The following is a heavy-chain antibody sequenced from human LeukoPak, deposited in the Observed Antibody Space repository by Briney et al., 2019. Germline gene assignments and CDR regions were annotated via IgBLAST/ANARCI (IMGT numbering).Heavy chain of an antibody. Sequence: GGSLRLSCAASGFTFSSYAMSWVRQAPGKGLEWVSAISGSGGSTYYADSVKGRFTISRDNSKNTLYRQMNSLRAEDTAVYYCANGGRYSYGNFDYWGQGTLVTVSS. CDR2: ISGSGGST. CDR3: ANGGRYSYGNFDY. CDR1: GFTFSSYA. J-gene: IGHJ4*02. D-gene: IGHD5-18*01. V-gene: IGHV3-23*01.